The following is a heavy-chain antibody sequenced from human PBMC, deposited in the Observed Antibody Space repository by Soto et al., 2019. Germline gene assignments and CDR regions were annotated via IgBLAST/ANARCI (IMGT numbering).Heavy chain of an antibody. CDR2: ISAYNGNT. CDR1: GYTFTSYG. CDR3: ARDRPPWFGELLPDY. D-gene: IGHD3-10*01. J-gene: IGHJ4*02. Sequence: QVQLVQSGAEVKKPGASVKVSCKASGYTFTSYGISWVRQAPGQGREWMGWISAYNGNTNYAQKLQGRVTMTTDTSTSNAYMELRSLRSDDTAVYYCARDRPPWFGELLPDYWGQGTLVTVSS. V-gene: IGHV1-18*01.